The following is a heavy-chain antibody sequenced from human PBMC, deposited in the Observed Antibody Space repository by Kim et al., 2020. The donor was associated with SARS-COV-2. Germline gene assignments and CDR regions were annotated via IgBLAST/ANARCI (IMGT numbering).Heavy chain of an antibody. CDR1: GFTVSSKY. J-gene: IGHJ6*02. CDR3: VRYKPAAVVGDPYGMDV. CDR2: LYSGGTT. V-gene: IGHV3-53*01. Sequence: GGSLRLSCAISGFTVSSKYMTWVRQAPGKGLELVSLLYSGGTTYYAGSVKGRFIISRDISRNSLYLQMNSLRADDTAVYYCVRYKPAAVVGDPYGMDVWGQGTTVTVSS. D-gene: IGHD2-2*01.